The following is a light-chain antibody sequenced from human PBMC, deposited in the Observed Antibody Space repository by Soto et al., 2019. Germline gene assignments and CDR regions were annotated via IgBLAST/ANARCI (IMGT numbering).Light chain of an antibody. CDR1: SRDVGAYDY. Sequence: QSALTQPASVSGPPGQSITISCTGTSRDVGAYDYVSWYQQHPDKAPKLMIYEVSNRRSVVSNRFSGLKSVNTATLTISGLQPDEEADYYCSSYSSSSTRVFGTGTKVTVL. V-gene: IGLV2-14*03. J-gene: IGLJ1*01. CDR3: SSYSSSSTRV. CDR2: EVS.